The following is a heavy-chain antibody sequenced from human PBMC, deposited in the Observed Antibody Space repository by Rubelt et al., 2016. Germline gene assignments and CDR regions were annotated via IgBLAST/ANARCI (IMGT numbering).Heavy chain of an antibody. CDR1: GFTFSPYA. Sequence: GSGGGLVKPGGSLRLSCKASGFTFSPYAMSWVRQAPGKGLEWIGSIYYSGSTYYNPSLKSRVTISVDTSKNQFSLKLSSVTAADTAVYYCARHGRVVYYYLMVVGHAENWGQGTLVTVSS. V-gene: IGHV4-38-2*02. CDR2: IYYSGST. J-gene: IGHJ4*02. CDR3: ARHGRVVYYYLMVVGHAEN. D-gene: IGHD3-10*01.